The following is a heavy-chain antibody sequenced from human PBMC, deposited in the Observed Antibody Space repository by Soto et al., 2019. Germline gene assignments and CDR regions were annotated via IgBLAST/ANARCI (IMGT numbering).Heavy chain of an antibody. CDR2: ITDTGGDT. CDR3: ARGSTDSYPGSRIFDF. V-gene: IGHV3-23*01. CDR1: GIPFGSRA. D-gene: IGHD3-10*01. J-gene: IGHJ4*02. Sequence: GGSLRLSCVASGIPFGSRAMSWVRQAPGEGLEWVSTITDTGGDTKYADSVRGRFTMSRDNSKKTLYLQMNSLRVEDSALYYCARGSTDSYPGSRIFDFRGRGTLVTVSS.